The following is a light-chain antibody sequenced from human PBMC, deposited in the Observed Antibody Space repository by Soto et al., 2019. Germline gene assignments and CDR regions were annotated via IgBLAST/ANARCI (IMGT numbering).Light chain of an antibody. CDR1: QSISSY. J-gene: IGKJ4*01. CDR2: AAY. V-gene: IGKV1-39*01. Sequence: DIQMTQSPSSLSASVGDRVTITCRASQSISSYLNWYQQKPGKAPKLLIYAAYSLQSGVASRFSGSGSATDFTLTINSLQPEEVATYYCQQSYSTPPVTFGGGTKVEIK. CDR3: QQSYSTPPVT.